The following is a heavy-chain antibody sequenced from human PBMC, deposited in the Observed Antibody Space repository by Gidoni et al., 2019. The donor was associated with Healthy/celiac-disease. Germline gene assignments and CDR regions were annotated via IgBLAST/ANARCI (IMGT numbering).Heavy chain of an antibody. CDR3: ASRPSSGYWVFDY. Sequence: QLQLQESGPGLVKPSETLSLTCTVSGGSISSGSYYWGWIRQPPGKGLEWIGSIYYSGSTYYNPSLKSRVTISVDTSKNQFSLKLSSVTAADTAVYYCASRPSSGYWVFDYWGQGTLVTVSS. J-gene: IGHJ4*02. CDR2: IYYSGST. V-gene: IGHV4-39*01. CDR1: GGSISSGSYY. D-gene: IGHD3-22*01.